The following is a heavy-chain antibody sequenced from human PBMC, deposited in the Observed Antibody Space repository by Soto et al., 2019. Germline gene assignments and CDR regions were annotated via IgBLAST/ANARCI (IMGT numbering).Heavy chain of an antibody. CDR3: ARELITMVRGVIKTYYYYGMDV. D-gene: IGHD3-10*01. Sequence: SVKVSCKASGGTFSSYTISWVRQAPGQGLEWMGRIIPILGIANYAQKFQGRVTITADKSTSTAYMELSSLRSEDTAVYYCARELITMVRGVIKTYYYYGMDVWG. V-gene: IGHV1-69*04. J-gene: IGHJ6*02. CDR1: GGTFSSYT. CDR2: IIPILGIA.